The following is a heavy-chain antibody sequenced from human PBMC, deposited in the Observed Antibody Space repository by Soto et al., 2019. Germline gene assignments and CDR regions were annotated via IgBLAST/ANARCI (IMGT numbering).Heavy chain of an antibody. Sequence: PGGSLRLSCAASGLTFSSYWMSWVRQAPGKGLEWVANIKQDGSEKYYVDSVKGRFTISRDNAKNSLYLQMNSLRAEDTAVYYCAREYSSSWYSRYYYYYYGMDVWGQGTTVTVSS. D-gene: IGHD6-13*01. J-gene: IGHJ6*02. CDR1: GLTFSSYW. V-gene: IGHV3-7*01. CDR2: IKQDGSEK. CDR3: AREYSSSWYSRYYYYYYGMDV.